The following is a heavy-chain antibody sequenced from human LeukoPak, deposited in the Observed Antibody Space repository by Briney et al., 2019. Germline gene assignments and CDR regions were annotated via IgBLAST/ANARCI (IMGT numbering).Heavy chain of an antibody. V-gene: IGHV3-20*03. Sequence: GGNLSRYPAPSPFTFSDYAMSCVPQAPGQGPEWGSGITSNRGSIAYTDTLKGRFTISRDNAKNSLYLQMNRLRAEDTALYYCARDQPSYYYNSSGYYSDYWGQGTLVTVSS. CDR3: ARDQPSYYYNSSGYYSDY. J-gene: IGHJ4*02. CDR2: ITSNRGSI. D-gene: IGHD3-22*01. CDR1: PFTFSDYA.